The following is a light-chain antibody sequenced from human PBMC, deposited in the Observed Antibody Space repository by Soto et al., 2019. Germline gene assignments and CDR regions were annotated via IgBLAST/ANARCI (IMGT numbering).Light chain of an antibody. V-gene: IGKV3D-15*01. Sequence: EIVMTQSPATLSVSPGDRATLSCRASQSVDNDLAWYQQKPGQPPRLLIYVASTRATGIPARFSGSQSGTEFTLTISSLLSEDFAVYSCQQYNNWPLTFGGGTKVEIK. CDR3: QQYNNWPLT. CDR1: QSVDND. CDR2: VAS. J-gene: IGKJ4*01.